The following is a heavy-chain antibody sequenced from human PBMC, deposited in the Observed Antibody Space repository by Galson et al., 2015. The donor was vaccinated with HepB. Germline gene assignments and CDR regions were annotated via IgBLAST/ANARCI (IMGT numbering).Heavy chain of an antibody. J-gene: IGHJ4*02. V-gene: IGHV3-30*04. D-gene: IGHD2-15*01. CDR3: ARDIVAVVPRAYYFDY. CDR2: ISYDGSNK. Sequence: SLRLSCAASGFTFSSYAMHWVRQAPGKGLEWVAVISYDGSNKYYADSVKGRFTISRDNSKNTLYLQMNSLRAEDTAVYYCARDIVAVVPRAYYFDYWGQGTLITVSS. CDR1: GFTFSSYA.